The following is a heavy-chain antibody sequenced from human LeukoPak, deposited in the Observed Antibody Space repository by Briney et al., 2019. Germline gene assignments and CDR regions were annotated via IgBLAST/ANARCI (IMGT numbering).Heavy chain of an antibody. CDR3: ARDRYYYDSSGPPFDY. J-gene: IGHJ4*02. Sequence: SETLSLTCTVSGGSISSYYWSWIRQPPGKGLEWIGYIYYSGSTNYNPSLKSRVTISVDTSKNQFSLKLSSVTAADTAVYYCARDRYYYDSSGPPFDYWGQGTLVTVSS. CDR1: GGSISSYY. D-gene: IGHD3-22*01. CDR2: IYYSGST. V-gene: IGHV4-59*12.